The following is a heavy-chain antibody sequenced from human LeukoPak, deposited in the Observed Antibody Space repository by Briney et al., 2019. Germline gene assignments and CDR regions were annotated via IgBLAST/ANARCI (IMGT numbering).Heavy chain of an antibody. D-gene: IGHD3-22*01. CDR2: ISAYNGNT. Sequence: GASVKVSCKASGYTFTSYGISWVRQAPGQGLEWMGWISAYNGNTNYAQKLQGRVTMTTDTSTSTAYMELRSLRSDDTAVYYCARVGGIGGYYNLAGESPRHFDYWGQGTLVTVSS. J-gene: IGHJ4*02. CDR3: ARVGGIGGYYNLAGESPRHFDY. V-gene: IGHV1-18*01. CDR1: GYTFTSYG.